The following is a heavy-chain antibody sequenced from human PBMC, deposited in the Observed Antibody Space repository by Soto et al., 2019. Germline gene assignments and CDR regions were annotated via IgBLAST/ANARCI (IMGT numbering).Heavy chain of an antibody. CDR2: IWYDGSNK. CDR3: ARRRDHYDFWSGYDYYGMDV. V-gene: IGHV3-33*01. CDR1: GFTFSSYG. Sequence: GGSLRLSCAASGFTFSSYGMHWVRQAPGKGLEWVAVIWYDGSNKYYADSVKGRFTISRDNSKNTLYLQMNSLRAEDTAVYYCARRRDHYDFWSGYDYYGMDVWGQGTTVTVSS. J-gene: IGHJ6*02. D-gene: IGHD3-3*01.